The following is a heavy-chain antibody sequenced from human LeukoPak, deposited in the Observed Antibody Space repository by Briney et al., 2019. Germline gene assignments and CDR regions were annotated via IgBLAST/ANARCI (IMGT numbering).Heavy chain of an antibody. V-gene: IGHV4-34*01. CDR3: ARDPVVPARAFDP. CDR2: INHSGST. CDR1: GGSFSVYY. Sequence: SETLSLTCAVYGGSFSVYYWSWIRQPPGKGLEWIGEINHSGSTNYNPSLKSRVTISVDTSKNQFSLKLSSVTAADTAVYYCARDPVVPARAFDPWGQGTLVTVSS. J-gene: IGHJ5*02. D-gene: IGHD2-2*01.